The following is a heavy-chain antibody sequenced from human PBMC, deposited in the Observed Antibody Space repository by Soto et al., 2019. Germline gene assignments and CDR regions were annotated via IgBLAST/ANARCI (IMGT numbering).Heavy chain of an antibody. CDR1: GGTFSSYA. J-gene: IGHJ6*02. CDR2: IIPIFGTA. D-gene: IGHD2-15*01. CDR3: ALELYSSTEPICGMDV. Sequence: QVQLVQSGAEVKKPGSSVKVSCKASGGTFSSYAISWVRQAPGQGLEWMGVIIPIFGTANYAQKFQGRVTITADKSTSTAYMELSSLRSEDTAVYYCALELYSSTEPICGMDVWGQGTTVTVSS. V-gene: IGHV1-69*06.